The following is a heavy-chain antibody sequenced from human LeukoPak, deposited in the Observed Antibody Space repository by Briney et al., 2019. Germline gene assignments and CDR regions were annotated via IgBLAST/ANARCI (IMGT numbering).Heavy chain of an antibody. CDR1: GYTFTSYA. Sequence: GASVKVSCKASGYTFTSYAMHWVRQAPGQRLEWMGWINAGNGNTKYSQKFQGRVTITRDTSASTAYMELSSLRSVDTAVYYCARVTMVRGVIIFDYWGQGTLVTVSS. V-gene: IGHV1-3*01. D-gene: IGHD3-10*01. CDR3: ARVTMVRGVIIFDY. J-gene: IGHJ4*02. CDR2: INAGNGNT.